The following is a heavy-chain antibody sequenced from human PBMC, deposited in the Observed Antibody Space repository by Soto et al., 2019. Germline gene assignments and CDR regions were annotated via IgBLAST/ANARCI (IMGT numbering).Heavy chain of an antibody. CDR2: IYPGDSDT. CDR1: GYSFTSYW. CDR3: ARNRGPNRTRSSDY. D-gene: IGHD2-2*01. V-gene: IGHV5-51*01. J-gene: IGHJ4*02. Sequence: GESLKIYFKGSGYSFTSYWICWVRQMPVKGLEWMGIIYPGDSDTRYSPSFQGQVTISADKSISTAYLQWSSLKASDTAMYYCARNRGPNRTRSSDYWGQGTLFTVCS.